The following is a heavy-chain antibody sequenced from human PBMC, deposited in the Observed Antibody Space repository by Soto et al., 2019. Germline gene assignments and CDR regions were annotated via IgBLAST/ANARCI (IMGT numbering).Heavy chain of an antibody. CDR2: IYYSGST. V-gene: IGHV4-31*03. J-gene: IGHJ3*01. CDR1: GGSISSGGYY. Sequence: SETLSLTCTVSGGSISSGGYYWSWIRQHPGKGLEWIGYIYYSGSTYYNPSLKSRVAISVDTSKNQFSLKLSSVTAADTAVYYCARAGRNCSGGSCFAFDFWGQGTMVTV. CDR3: ARAGRNCSGGSCFAFDF. D-gene: IGHD2-15*01.